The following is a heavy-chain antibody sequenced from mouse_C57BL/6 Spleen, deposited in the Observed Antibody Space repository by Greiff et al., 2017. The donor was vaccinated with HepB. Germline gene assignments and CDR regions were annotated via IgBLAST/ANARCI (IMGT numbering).Heavy chain of an antibody. J-gene: IGHJ4*01. D-gene: IGHD1-1*01. CDR3: ARLLREAMDY. CDR1: GFTFSSYT. Sequence: EVHLVESGGGLVKPGGSLKLSCAASGFTFSSYTMSWVRQTPEKRLEWVATISGGGGNTYYPDSVKGRFTISRDNAKNTLYLQMSSLRSEDTALYYCARLLREAMDYWGQGTSVTVSS. V-gene: IGHV5-9*01. CDR2: ISGGGGNT.